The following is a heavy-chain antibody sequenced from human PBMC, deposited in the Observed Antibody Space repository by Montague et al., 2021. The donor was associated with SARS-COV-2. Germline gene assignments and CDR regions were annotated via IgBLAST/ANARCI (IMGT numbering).Heavy chain of an antibody. D-gene: IGHD4-17*01. V-gene: IGHV4-39*01. CDR2: IYYSGST. CDR1: GGSISSSSYY. Sequence: SETLSLTCTVSGGSISSSSYYWGWIRQPPGKGLVWIGSIYYSGSTYYNPSLKSRVTISVDTSKNQFSLTLSSVTAADTAVYYCAADYCESDWFDTWGQGTLVTVSS. CDR3: AADYCESDWFDT. J-gene: IGHJ5*02.